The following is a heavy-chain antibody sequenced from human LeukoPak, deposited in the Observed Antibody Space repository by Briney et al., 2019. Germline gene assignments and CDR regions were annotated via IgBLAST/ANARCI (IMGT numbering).Heavy chain of an antibody. J-gene: IGHJ6*03. CDR3: ARGPNHYYYMDF. CDR2: INPSRGGT. V-gene: IGHV1-2*02. D-gene: IGHD2-8*01. Sequence: ASVKVSCKASGYTFTGYYMHWVRQAPGQGLEWMGWINPSRGGTNYAQKFQGRVTMTSDKSINTVYMELSGLTSDDTAIYYCARGPNHYYYMDFWGKGTTVSVSS. CDR1: GYTFTGYY.